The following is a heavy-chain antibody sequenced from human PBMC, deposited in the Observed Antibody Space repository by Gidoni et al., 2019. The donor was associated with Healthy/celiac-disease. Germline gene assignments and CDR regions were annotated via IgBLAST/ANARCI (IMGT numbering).Heavy chain of an antibody. CDR3: ARGARTYYYDSSGYYYFDY. D-gene: IGHD3-22*01. CDR2: INHSGST. CDR1: GGSFSGYY. Sequence: QVQLQQWGAGLLKPSETLSLTCAVYGGSFSGYYWSWIRQPPGKGLEWIGEINHSGSTNYNPSLKSRVTISVDTSKNQFSLKLSSVTAADTAVYYCARGARTYYYDSSGYYYFDYWGQGTLVTVSS. J-gene: IGHJ4*02. V-gene: IGHV4-34*01.